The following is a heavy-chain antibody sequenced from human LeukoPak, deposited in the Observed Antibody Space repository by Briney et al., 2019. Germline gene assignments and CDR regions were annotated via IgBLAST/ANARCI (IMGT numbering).Heavy chain of an antibody. J-gene: IGHJ4*02. CDR2: IYDSGST. V-gene: IGHV4-39*07. D-gene: IGHD4-17*01. CDR3: ARGGSMTTVTTVLDY. CDR1: GGSIRSSYYY. Sequence: SETLSLTCTVSGGSIRSSYYYWGWIRQPPGTGLEWIGSIYDSGSTYYNPSLKSRVTISVDTSKNQFSLKLSSVTAADTAVYYCARGGSMTTVTTVLDYWGQGTLVTVSS.